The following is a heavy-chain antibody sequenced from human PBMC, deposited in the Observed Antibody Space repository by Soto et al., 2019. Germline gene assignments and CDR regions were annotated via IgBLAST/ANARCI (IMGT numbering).Heavy chain of an antibody. J-gene: IGHJ4*02. CDR3: AREVDPYYGGNSLSLDY. V-gene: IGHV1-69*13. CDR2: IIPKFGTT. Sequence: QVQLVQSGAEVKKPGSSVKVSCKASGGTFSTYGINWVRLAPEQRLEWMGWIIPKFGTTKNAQKFQGRVTIIADESTNTAYMELKYLRSEDTAVYFCAREVDPYYGGNSLSLDYWGQGTLVTVSS. D-gene: IGHD4-17*01. CDR1: GGTFSTYG.